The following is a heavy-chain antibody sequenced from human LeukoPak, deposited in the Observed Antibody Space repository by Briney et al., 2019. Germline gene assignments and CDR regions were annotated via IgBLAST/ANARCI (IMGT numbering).Heavy chain of an antibody. V-gene: IGHV4-59*01. D-gene: IGHD2-15*01. CDR2: ILYSGST. Sequence: SETLSLTCTVSGGSLSDYYWSWIRQPPGKGLEWIGHILYSGSTNYNPSLKSRVTISVDTSKNQFSLKLSSVTAADTAVYYCAREVVVAGDIDYWGQGTLVTVSS. J-gene: IGHJ4*02. CDR1: GGSLSDYY. CDR3: AREVVVAGDIDY.